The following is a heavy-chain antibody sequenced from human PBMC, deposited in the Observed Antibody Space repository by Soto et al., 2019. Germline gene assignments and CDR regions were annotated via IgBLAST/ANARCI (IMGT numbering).Heavy chain of an antibody. D-gene: IGHD4-17*01. CDR3: ARGYGGNFGY. V-gene: IGHV4-38-2*01. J-gene: IGHJ4*02. Sequence: PSETLSLTCAVSAYSISSGHYWAWVRQPPGKGLEWIGNLYHSGSTYSNPSLRSRVTISIDTSKTQFSLKLSSVTAADTAVYYCARGYGGNFGYWAQGTLVTVSS. CDR1: AYSISSGHY. CDR2: LYHSGST.